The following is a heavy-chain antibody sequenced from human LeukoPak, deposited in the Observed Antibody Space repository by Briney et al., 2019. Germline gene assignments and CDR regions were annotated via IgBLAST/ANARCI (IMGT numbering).Heavy chain of an antibody. CDR3: TRAGIVATIGYGMDV. D-gene: IGHD5-12*01. J-gene: IGHJ6*02. V-gene: IGHV3-49*04. CDR1: GFNLSDHA. Sequence: PGGSLRLFCTRSGFNLSDHALSSVRQAPGKGLEWVSLIKNKGMRDTDEYVASVEGRFSISRDASKSIVYLQMQRLQSVATAVYYCTRAGIVATIGYGMDVWGQGTTVTVSS. CDR2: IKNKGMRDTD.